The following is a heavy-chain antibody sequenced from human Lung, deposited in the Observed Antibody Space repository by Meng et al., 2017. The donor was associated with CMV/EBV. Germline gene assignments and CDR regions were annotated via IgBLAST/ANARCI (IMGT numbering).Heavy chain of an antibody. CDR1: GFTFNSFG. Sequence: GGSLRLXCAASGFTFNSFGMHWVRQAPDKGLEWVAFVRHDGSNTYYADSVKGRFTVSRDNSKNTFYLQMYSLRAEDTALYFCAKGGDFWSAYQPVDSWGQGTLVTVSS. D-gene: IGHD3-3*01. J-gene: IGHJ4*02. V-gene: IGHV3-30*02. CDR3: AKGGDFWSAYQPVDS. CDR2: VRHDGSNT.